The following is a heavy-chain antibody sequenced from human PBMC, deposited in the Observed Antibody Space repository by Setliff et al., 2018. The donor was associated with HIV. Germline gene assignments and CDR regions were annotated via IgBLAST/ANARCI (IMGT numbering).Heavy chain of an antibody. D-gene: IGHD3-22*01. V-gene: IGHV3-15*01. J-gene: IGHJ4*02. CDR3: TTGYDADYYDSGGHYYIDY. Sequence: PGGSLRLSCAASGLTFRNAWMSWVRQAPGKGLEWVGRIKSKTDGGTTDYAAPVKGRFTISRDDSKNTLDSQMNSLQTEDTAVYYCTTGYDADYYDSGGHYYIDYWGQGTLVTVSS. CDR1: GLTFRNAW. CDR2: IKSKTDGGTT.